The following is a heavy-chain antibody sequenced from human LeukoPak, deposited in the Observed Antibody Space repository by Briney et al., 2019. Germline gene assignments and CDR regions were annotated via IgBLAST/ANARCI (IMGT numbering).Heavy chain of an antibody. J-gene: IGHJ4*02. D-gene: IGHD1-26*01. V-gene: IGHV3-30-3*01. CDR1: GFTFSSYA. Sequence: GRSLRLSCAASGFTFSSYAMHWVRQAPGKGLEWVAVISYDGSNKYYADSVEGRFTISRDNSKNTLYLQVNSLRAEDTAVYYCARPSGSYYVYFDYWGQGTLVTVSS. CDR3: ARPSGSYYVYFDY. CDR2: ISYDGSNK.